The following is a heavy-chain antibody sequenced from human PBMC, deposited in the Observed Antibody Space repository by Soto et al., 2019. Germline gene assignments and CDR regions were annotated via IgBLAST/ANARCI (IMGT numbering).Heavy chain of an antibody. V-gene: IGHV3-23*01. CDR2: FSGSGGST. D-gene: IGHD2-2*02. J-gene: IGHJ5*02. CDR3: AKDKGVTGAIHWFDP. Sequence: EVQLLESGGGWVHPGGSLRPSCPASGFTFSSYPISWVPQAPGKGLGGVSAFSGSGGSTYYADPVKGRFPISRDNSKNTLYLQMKRLRAEDNAVYYCAKDKGVTGAIHWFDPWGQGTLVTVSS. CDR1: GFTFSSYP.